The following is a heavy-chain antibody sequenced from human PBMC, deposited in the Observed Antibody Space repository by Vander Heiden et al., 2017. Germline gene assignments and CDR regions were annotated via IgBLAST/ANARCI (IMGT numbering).Heavy chain of an antibody. Sequence: EVQLVESGGGLAQPGVSLRLSCAAPGFTFRSESMYCVRHVPGKGLEWVSRINKDGSSTNYADSVKGRFTISRDNAKNTLYLQMNSLSAEDTALYHCARDSDKWEVPIDSWGQGTLVTVSS. CDR2: INKDGSST. J-gene: IGHJ4*02. CDR1: GFTFRSES. CDR3: ARDSDKWEVPIDS. V-gene: IGHV3-74*01. D-gene: IGHD1-26*01.